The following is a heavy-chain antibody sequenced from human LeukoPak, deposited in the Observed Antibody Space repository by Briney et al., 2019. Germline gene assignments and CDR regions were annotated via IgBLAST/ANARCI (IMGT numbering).Heavy chain of an antibody. Sequence: ASVKVSCKASGYTFSSSGISWVRQAPGQGLEWMGWVSESSVTPNNAEKFQGRVTMTTDTSSSTAYMELRRLRSGDTAVYYCARGRVPGYYGMDIWGLGTTVTVSS. CDR2: VSESSVTP. CDR1: GYTFSSSG. V-gene: IGHV1-18*01. J-gene: IGHJ6*02. CDR3: ARGRVPGYYGMDI.